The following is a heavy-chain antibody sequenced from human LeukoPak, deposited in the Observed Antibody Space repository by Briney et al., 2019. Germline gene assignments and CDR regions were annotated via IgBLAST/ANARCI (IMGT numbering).Heavy chain of an antibody. Sequence: SETLSLTCTVSGGSISSYYWGWIRQPPGKGLEWIGYIYYSGSTNYNPSLKSRVTISVDTSKNQFSLKLSSVTAADTAVYYCARAHKDCSSTSCPFDYWGQGTLVTVSS. CDR1: GGSISSYY. J-gene: IGHJ4*02. CDR2: IYYSGST. D-gene: IGHD2-2*01. V-gene: IGHV4-59*01. CDR3: ARAHKDCSSTSCPFDY.